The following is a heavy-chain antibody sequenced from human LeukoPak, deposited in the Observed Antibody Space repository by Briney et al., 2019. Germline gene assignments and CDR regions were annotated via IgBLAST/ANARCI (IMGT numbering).Heavy chain of an antibody. CDR1: GGSISSYY. CDR2: IYGSGST. CDR3: ARQPAATAAFDI. Sequence: SETLSLTCTVSGGSISSYYWSWIRQPAGKGLEWIGRIYGSGSTNYNPSLKSRLTISVDTSKNQFSLMLTSVTAADTAVYYCARQPAATAAFDIWAQGTMVTVSS. D-gene: IGHD5-18*01. V-gene: IGHV4-4*07. J-gene: IGHJ3*02.